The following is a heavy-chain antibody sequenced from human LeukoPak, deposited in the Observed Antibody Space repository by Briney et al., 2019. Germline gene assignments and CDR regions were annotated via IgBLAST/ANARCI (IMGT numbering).Heavy chain of an antibody. Sequence: SETLSLTCTVSGGSISSSSYYWGWIRQPPGKGLEWIGSIYYSGSTYYNPSLKSRVTISVDTSKNQFSLKLSSVTAADTAVYYCARDPNHIGELFNWGQGTLVTVSS. CDR2: IYYSGST. D-gene: IGHD3-10*01. V-gene: IGHV4-39*07. CDR1: GGSISSSSYY. CDR3: ARDPNHIGELFN. J-gene: IGHJ4*02.